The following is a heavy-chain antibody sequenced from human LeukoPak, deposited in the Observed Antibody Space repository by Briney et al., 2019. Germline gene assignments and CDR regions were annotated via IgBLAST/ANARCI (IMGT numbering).Heavy chain of an antibody. CDR3: AKVLYGDYEGYFDY. Sequence: GGSLRLSCAASGFTFTTYGMHWVRQAPGKGLEWVAVISYDGSNKYYADSVKGRFTISKDNSKNTLYLQMNSLRAEDTAVYYCAKVLYGDYEGYFDYWGQGTLVTVSS. V-gene: IGHV3-30*18. CDR2: ISYDGSNK. CDR1: GFTFTTYG. D-gene: IGHD4-17*01. J-gene: IGHJ4*02.